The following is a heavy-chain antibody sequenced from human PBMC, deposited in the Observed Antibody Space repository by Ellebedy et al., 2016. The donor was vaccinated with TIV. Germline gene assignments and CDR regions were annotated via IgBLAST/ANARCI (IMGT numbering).Heavy chain of an antibody. CDR2: IYPGDSDT. J-gene: IGHJ4*02. V-gene: IGHV5-51*01. CDR3: ARCSGGSCYSSTYYFDY. D-gene: IGHD2-15*01. CDR1: GYSFTSYW. Sequence: GESLKISCKGSGYSFTSYWIGWVRQMPGKGLEWMGIIYPGDSDTRYSPSFQGQVTISADKSISTAYLQWSSLKASDTAMYYCARCSGGSCYSSTYYFDYWGQGTLVTVSS.